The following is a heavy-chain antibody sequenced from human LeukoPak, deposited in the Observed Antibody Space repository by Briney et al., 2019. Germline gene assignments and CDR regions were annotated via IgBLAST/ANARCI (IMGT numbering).Heavy chain of an antibody. Sequence: SETLSLTCTVSGGSISSGSYYWSWIRQPAGKGLEWIGRIYTSGSTNYNPSLKSRVTISVDTSKNQFSLKLSSVTAADTAVYYCARYYGSGYYYGMDVWGKGTTVTASS. V-gene: IGHV4-61*02. CDR2: IYTSGST. CDR3: ARYYGSGYYYGMDV. D-gene: IGHD3-10*01. CDR1: GGSISSGSYY. J-gene: IGHJ6*04.